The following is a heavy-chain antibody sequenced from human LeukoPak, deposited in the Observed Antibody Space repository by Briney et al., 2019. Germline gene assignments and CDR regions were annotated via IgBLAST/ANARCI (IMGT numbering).Heavy chain of an antibody. D-gene: IGHD6-19*01. Sequence: PGGSLRLSCAASGFTFNKDGMSWVRQAPGKGLEWVSTVNENGAETHYADSVKGRFTISRDNSENTVLLQMNSLRADDTALYYCTKGDGGWYPIDYWGQGTLVIVSS. J-gene: IGHJ4*02. CDR1: GFTFNKDG. CDR2: VNENGAET. V-gene: IGHV3-23*01. CDR3: TKGDGGWYPIDY.